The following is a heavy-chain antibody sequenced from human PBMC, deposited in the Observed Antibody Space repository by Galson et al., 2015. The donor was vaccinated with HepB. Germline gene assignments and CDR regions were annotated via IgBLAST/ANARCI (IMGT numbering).Heavy chain of an antibody. CDR1: GFTVSSNH. CDR2: IYSGGST. CDR3: ARVRIQLWLRGGYYFDY. J-gene: IGHJ4*02. Sequence: SLRLSCAASGFTVSSNHMSWVRQAPGKGLEWVSVIYSGGSTYYADSVKGRFTISRDNSKNTLYLQMNSLRAEDTAVYYCARVRIQLWLRGGYYFDYWGQGTLVTVSS. D-gene: IGHD5-18*01. V-gene: IGHV3-53*01.